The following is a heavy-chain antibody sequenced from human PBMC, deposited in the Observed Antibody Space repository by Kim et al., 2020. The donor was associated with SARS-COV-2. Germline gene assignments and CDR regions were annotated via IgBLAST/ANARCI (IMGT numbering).Heavy chain of an antibody. CDR2: ISYDGSNK. CDR1: GFTFSSYS. CDR3: ARDSYLY. Sequence: GGSLRLSCAASGFTFSSYSMHWVRQAPGKGLEWVAVISYDGSNKYYADSVKGRFTISRDNSKNTLYLQMNSLRAEDTAVYYCARDSYLYWGQGTLVTVSS. V-gene: IGHV3-30-3*01. D-gene: IGHD2-2*02. J-gene: IGHJ4*02.